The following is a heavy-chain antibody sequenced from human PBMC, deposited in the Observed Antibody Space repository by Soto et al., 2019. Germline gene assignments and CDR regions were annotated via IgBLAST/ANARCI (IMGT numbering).Heavy chain of an antibody. D-gene: IGHD2-21*01. CDR3: ARQGEEYNYYGVDV. CDR2: IYYSGST. J-gene: IGHJ6*02. Sequence: HLQLQESGPGLVKPSETLSLTCTVSGGSISSSNYYWGWIRQPPGKGPEWIGYIYYSGSTYYNPSLKTRITISVDTSKNQFSLILRSVTAADTALYYCARQGEEYNYYGVDVWGQGTAVTVS. V-gene: IGHV4-39*01. CDR1: GGSISSSNYY.